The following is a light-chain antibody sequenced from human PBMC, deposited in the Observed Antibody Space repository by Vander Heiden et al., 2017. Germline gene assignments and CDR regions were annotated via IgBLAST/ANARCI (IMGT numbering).Light chain of an antibody. CDR1: KLEDEY. CDR3: QAWDSSTAV. J-gene: IGLJ7*01. CDR2: QDS. V-gene: IGLV3-1*01. Sequence: SYELTQPPSVSVSPGQTASITCSEDKLEDEYACWYQQKPGQSPVLVIYQDSKRPSGIPERFSGSNSGNTATLTISGTQAMDESDYYCQAWDSSTAVFGGGTQLTVL.